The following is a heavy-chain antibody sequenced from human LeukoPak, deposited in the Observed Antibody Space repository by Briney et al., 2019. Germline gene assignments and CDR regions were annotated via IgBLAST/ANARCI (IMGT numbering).Heavy chain of an antibody. Sequence: GGSLRLFCAASGFTFSRHWMHWVRQAPGKGLVWVSRINSDGSSTSYADSVKGRFTISRDNAKNTLYLQMNSRRDEDTAVYYCKSGIVATIGDYWGQGTLVTASS. D-gene: IGHD5-12*01. CDR1: GFTFSRHW. V-gene: IGHV3-74*01. CDR3: KSGIVATIGDY. J-gene: IGHJ4*02. CDR2: INSDGSST.